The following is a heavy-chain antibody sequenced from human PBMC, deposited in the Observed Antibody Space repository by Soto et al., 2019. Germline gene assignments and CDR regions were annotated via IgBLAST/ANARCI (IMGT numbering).Heavy chain of an antibody. CDR2: IGVYANT. Sequence: EVELLESGGDLVQPGGSLRLSCAASGFTFSSYDMNWVRQAPGKGLEWVSAIGVYANTYYADSVKGRFTISRDDSRNTVHLQLNSLRVDATAVYYCAKESTVGSPGDYFDSWGQGTLVTVSS. CDR1: GFTFSSYD. CDR3: AKESTVGSPGDYFDS. V-gene: IGHV3-23*01. D-gene: IGHD1-26*01. J-gene: IGHJ4*02.